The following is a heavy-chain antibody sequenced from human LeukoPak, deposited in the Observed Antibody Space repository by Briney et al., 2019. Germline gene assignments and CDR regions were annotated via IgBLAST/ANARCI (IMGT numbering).Heavy chain of an antibody. D-gene: IGHD5-12*01. V-gene: IGHV4-34*01. CDR2: INHSGST. CDR1: GGSFSGYY. J-gene: IGHJ4*02. Sequence: PSETLSLTCAVYGGSFSGYYWSWIRQPPGKGLEWIGEINHSGSTNYNPSLKSRVTISVDTSKNQFSLKLSSVTAADTAVYYCARTKVATLPSTDHYFDYWGQGTLVTVSS. CDR3: ARTKVATLPSTDHYFDY.